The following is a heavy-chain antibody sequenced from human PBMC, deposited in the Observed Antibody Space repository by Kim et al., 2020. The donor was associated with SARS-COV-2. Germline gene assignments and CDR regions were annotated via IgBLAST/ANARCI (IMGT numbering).Heavy chain of an antibody. CDR2: IIPIFGTA. Sequence: SVKVSCKASGGTFSSYAISWVRQAPGQGLEWMGGIIPIFGTANYAQKFQGRVTITADESTSTAYMELSSLRSEDTAVYYCATGYNWNDGGGFDPWGQGTLGTVSS. CDR1: GGTFSSYA. CDR3: ATGYNWNDGGGFDP. J-gene: IGHJ5*02. D-gene: IGHD1-1*01. V-gene: IGHV1-69*13.